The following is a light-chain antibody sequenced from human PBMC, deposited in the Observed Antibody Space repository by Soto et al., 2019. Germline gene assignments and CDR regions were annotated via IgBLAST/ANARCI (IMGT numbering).Light chain of an antibody. CDR2: EVS. CDR3: SSYAGNNPFV. J-gene: IGLJ1*01. Sequence: LTPPPSPAGSHGQSVRISCTETSSDVGGYNYVSWYQQHPGKAPKLIIYEVSKRPSGVPDRYSGSKSGNTASLTVSGLQAEDEADYYCSSYAGNNPFVFGTGTKVTVL. V-gene: IGLV2-8*01. CDR1: SSDVGGYNY.